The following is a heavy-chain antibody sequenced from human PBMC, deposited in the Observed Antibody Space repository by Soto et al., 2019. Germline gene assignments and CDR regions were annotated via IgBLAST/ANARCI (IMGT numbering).Heavy chain of an antibody. CDR2: IYYSGST. CDR1: GGSISSYY. Sequence: SETLSLTCTISGGSISSYYWSWIRQPPGKGLEWIGYIYYSGSTNYNPSLKSRVAISVDTSKNQFSLKLSSVTAADTAVYYCARNDYAGTYFFDYWGQGTLVTVS. D-gene: IGHD4-17*01. V-gene: IGHV4-59*01. CDR3: ARNDYAGTYFFDY. J-gene: IGHJ4*02.